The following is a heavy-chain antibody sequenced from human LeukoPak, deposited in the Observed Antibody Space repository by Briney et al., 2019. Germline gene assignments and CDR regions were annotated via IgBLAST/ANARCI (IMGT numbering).Heavy chain of an antibody. D-gene: IGHD4-17*01. CDR1: GFTFSSYA. CDR2: ISGSGGGT. V-gene: IGHV3-23*01. CDR3: AKDTHMTTVTPNFDY. Sequence: PGGSLRLSCAASGFTFSSYAMSWVRQAPGQGLEWVSVISGSGGGTYYADPSRGRFTISRDNSKNTLYLQMNSLRAEDTAVYYCAKDTHMTTVTPNFDYWGQGTLVTVSS. J-gene: IGHJ4*02.